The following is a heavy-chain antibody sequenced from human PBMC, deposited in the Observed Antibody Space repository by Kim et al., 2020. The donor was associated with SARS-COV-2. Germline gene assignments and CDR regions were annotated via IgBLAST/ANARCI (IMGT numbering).Heavy chain of an antibody. CDR3: ARGDYFYYAMDI. J-gene: IGHJ6*02. Sequence: YNPPLKRRVTISLDTSRNQFSLRLTSVTATDTAVYYCARGDYFYYAMDIWGQGTTVTVSS. V-gene: IGHV4-30-2*04.